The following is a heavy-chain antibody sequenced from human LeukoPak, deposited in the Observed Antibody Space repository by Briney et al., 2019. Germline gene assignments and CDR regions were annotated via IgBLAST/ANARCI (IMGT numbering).Heavy chain of an antibody. CDR1: GYTFTSYY. V-gene: IGHV1-46*01. J-gene: IGHJ4*02. D-gene: IGHD1-1*01. Sequence: ASVKVSCKASGYTFTSYYMHWVRQAPGQGLEWMGIINPSGGSTSYAQKFQGRVTMTRDMSTSTVYMELSSLRSEDTAVYYCASPGVLGTHYFDSWGQGTLVTVSS. CDR3: ASPGVLGTHYFDS. CDR2: INPSGGST.